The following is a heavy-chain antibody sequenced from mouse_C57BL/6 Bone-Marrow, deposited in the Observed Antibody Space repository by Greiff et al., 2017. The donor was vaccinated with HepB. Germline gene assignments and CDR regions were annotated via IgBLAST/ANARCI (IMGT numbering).Heavy chain of an antibody. CDR2: ISSGGSYT. V-gene: IGHV5-6*01. J-gene: IGHJ2*01. Sequence: EVQVVESGGDLVKPGGSLKLSCAASGFTFSSYGMSWVRQTPDKRLEWVATISSGGSYTYYPDSVKGRFTISRDNAKNTLYLQMSSLKSEDTAMYYCARPTVTTVYYFDYWGQGTTLTVSS. D-gene: IGHD1-1*01. CDR1: GFTFSSYG. CDR3: ARPTVTTVYYFDY.